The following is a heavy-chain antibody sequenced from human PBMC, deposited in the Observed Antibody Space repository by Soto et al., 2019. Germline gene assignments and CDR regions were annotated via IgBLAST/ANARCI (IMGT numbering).Heavy chain of an antibody. J-gene: IGHJ3*01. CDR3: ARSHYFDSGTYACDV. CDR2: INSGGTTT. Sequence: WGSLRLSCAASGFTFINDWIRWVRQSPLKGLVWVSRINSGGTTTNYADSVKGRFAISRDNAKNTLYLQMNSLRAEDTAVYYCARSHYFDSGTYACDVWGQGTLVTVSS. CDR1: GFTFINDW. V-gene: IGHV3-74*01. D-gene: IGHD3-10*01.